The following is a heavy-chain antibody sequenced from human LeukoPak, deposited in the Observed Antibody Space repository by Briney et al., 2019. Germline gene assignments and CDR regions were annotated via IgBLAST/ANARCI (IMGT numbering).Heavy chain of an antibody. CDR1: GFTFSSYA. J-gene: IGHJ6*03. D-gene: IGHD6-6*01. V-gene: IGHV3-23*01. CDR2: ISGSGGST. CDR3: ARNRGSSRYYYYYMDV. Sequence: GGSLRLSCAASGFTFSSYAMSWVRQAPGKGLEWVSAISGSGGSTYYADPVKGRFTIYRDNSKNTLYLQMNSPRAEDTAVYYCARNRGSSRYYYYYMDVWGKGTTVTVSS.